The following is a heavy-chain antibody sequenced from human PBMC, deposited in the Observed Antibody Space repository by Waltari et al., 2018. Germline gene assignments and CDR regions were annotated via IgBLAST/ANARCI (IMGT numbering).Heavy chain of an antibody. CDR1: GYTFTSYA. Sequence: QVQLVQSGAEVKKPGASVKVSCKASGYTFTSYAMHWVRQAPGQRLEWMGWINAGNGNTKYSQKFQGRVTITRDTSASTAYMELSSLRSEDTAVYYCARAVGTVLRFLEWLSKPFDYWGQGTLVTVSS. V-gene: IGHV1-3*01. J-gene: IGHJ4*02. CDR3: ARAVGTVLRFLEWLSKPFDY. CDR2: INAGNGNT. D-gene: IGHD3-3*01.